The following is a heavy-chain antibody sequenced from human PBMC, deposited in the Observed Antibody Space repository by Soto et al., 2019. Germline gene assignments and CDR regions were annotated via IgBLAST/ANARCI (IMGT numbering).Heavy chain of an antibody. CDR2: INHSGST. CDR3: ARGGFDSSWYWFDP. J-gene: IGHJ5*02. V-gene: IGHV4-34*01. D-gene: IGHD6-13*01. Sequence: SETLSLTCAVYGGSFSGYYWSWIRQPPGKGLEWIGEINHSGSTNYNPSLKSRVTISVDTSKNQFSLKLSSVTAADTAVYYCARGGFDSSWYWFDPWGQGTLVTVYS. CDR1: GGSFSGYY.